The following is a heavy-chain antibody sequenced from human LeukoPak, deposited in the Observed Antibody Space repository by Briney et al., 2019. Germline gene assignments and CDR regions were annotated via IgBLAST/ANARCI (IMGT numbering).Heavy chain of an antibody. V-gene: IGHV3-13*01. D-gene: IGHD2-2*01. CDR2: INTAGDT. CDR3: AKDHMVVVPAAPRDAFDI. Sequence: GGSLRLSCAASGFTFSSYDMHWVRQATGKGLEWVSGINTAGDTYYPGSVKGRFTISRDNSKNTLYLQMNSLRAEDTAVYYCAKDHMVVVPAAPRDAFDIWGQGTMVTVSS. CDR1: GFTFSSYD. J-gene: IGHJ3*02.